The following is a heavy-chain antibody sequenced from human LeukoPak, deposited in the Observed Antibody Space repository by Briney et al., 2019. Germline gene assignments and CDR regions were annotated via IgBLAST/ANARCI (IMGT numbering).Heavy chain of an antibody. D-gene: IGHD3-22*01. CDR2: ISWNSGSI. CDR1: GFTFDEYA. V-gene: IGHV3-9*01. Sequence: PGGSLRLSCAASGFTFDEYAMHWVPQAPGKGLEWVSGISWNSGSIGYADSVKGRFTISRDNAKNSLYLQMNSLRAEDTALYYCAKDTRGYYYDSSGRPIWGQGTMVTVSS. J-gene: IGHJ3*02. CDR3: AKDTRGYYYDSSGRPI.